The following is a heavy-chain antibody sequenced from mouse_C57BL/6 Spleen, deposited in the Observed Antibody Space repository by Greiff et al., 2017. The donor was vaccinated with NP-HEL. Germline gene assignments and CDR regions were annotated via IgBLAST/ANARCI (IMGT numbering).Heavy chain of an antibody. Sequence: QVQLQQSGAELMKPGASVKLSCTATGFTFTGYWIEWVNQTPGHGLEWIGEILSGCGSTNYNAKFKGKATFTADTSSNTAYMQLRGLTAKDSAIYYCARRDYWGQGATLAVYS. V-gene: IGHV1-9*01. J-gene: IGHJ2*01. CDR2: ILSGCGST. CDR1: GFTFTGYW. CDR3: ARRDY.